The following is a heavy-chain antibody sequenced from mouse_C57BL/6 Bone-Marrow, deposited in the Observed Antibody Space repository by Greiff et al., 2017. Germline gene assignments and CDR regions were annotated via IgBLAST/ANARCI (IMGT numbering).Heavy chain of an antibody. D-gene: IGHD2-4*01. CDR3: TRGDYDYAWFAY. V-gene: IGHV1-15*01. J-gene: IGHJ3*01. CDR2: IDPETGGT. Sequence: VQLQQSGPELVKPGASVTLSCKASGYTFTDYEMHWVKQTPVHGLEWIGAIDPETGGTAYNQKFKGKAILTADKSSSTAYMELRSLTSEDSAVYYCTRGDYDYAWFAYWGQGTLVTVSA. CDR1: GYTFTDYE.